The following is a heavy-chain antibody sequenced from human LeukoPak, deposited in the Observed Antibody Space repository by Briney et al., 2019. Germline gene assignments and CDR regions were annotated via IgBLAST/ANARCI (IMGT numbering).Heavy chain of an antibody. CDR1: GGSISSGGYY. V-gene: IGHV4-31*03. CDR2: IYYSGST. Sequence: SETLSLTCTVSGGSISSGGYYWSWIRQHPGKGLEWIGYIYYSGSTYYNPSLKSRVTISVDTSKNQFSLKLSSVTAADTAVYYCARGYCSGGSCYGSAFDIWGQGTMVTVSS. D-gene: IGHD2-15*01. CDR3: ARGYCSGGSCYGSAFDI. J-gene: IGHJ3*02.